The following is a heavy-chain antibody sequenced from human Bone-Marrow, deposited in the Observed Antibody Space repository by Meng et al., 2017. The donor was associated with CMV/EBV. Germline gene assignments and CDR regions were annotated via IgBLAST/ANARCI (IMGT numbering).Heavy chain of an antibody. J-gene: IGHJ5*02. CDR1: GYTFSGYY. Sequence: ASVKVSCKTSGYTFSGYYMHWVRQAPGQGLEWMGWINPNGGLTKYAQKFQGRVTMTRDTSISTAYVEVSDLRSDDTAVYYCARGPPPALVVVPAAKNWFDPWGQGTLVTVSS. CDR3: ARGPPPALVVVPAAKNWFDP. D-gene: IGHD2-2*01. CDR2: INPNGGLT. V-gene: IGHV1-2*02.